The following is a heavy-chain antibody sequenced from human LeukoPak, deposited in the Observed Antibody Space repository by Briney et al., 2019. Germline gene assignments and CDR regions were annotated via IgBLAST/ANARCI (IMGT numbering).Heavy chain of an antibody. D-gene: IGHD3-22*01. CDR3: ARDVPYYYDSSGYYSPFDC. J-gene: IGHJ4*02. CDR1: GLTFSIFE. Sequence: PGGSLRLSCEASGLTFSIFEMNWVRLAPGKGLEWVSFISSSGDVKLYADSVKGRFTISRDNARNSLYLHMDSLRAEDTAIYYCARDVPYYYDSSGYYSPFDCWGQGTLVTVSS. V-gene: IGHV3-48*03. CDR2: ISSSGDVK.